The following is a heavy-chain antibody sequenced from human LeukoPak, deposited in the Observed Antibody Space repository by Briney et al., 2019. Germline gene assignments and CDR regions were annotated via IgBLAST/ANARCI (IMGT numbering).Heavy chain of an antibody. CDR3: ASGLEYSSGWYADNWFDP. Sequence: GGSLRLSCAASGFTFSSYAMSWVRQAPGKGLEWVSAISGSGGSTYYADSVKGRFTISRDNSKNTLYLQMNSLRAEDTAVYYCASGLEYSSGWYADNWFDPWGQGTLVTVSS. CDR2: ISGSGGST. J-gene: IGHJ5*02. CDR1: GFTFSSYA. D-gene: IGHD6-19*01. V-gene: IGHV3-23*01.